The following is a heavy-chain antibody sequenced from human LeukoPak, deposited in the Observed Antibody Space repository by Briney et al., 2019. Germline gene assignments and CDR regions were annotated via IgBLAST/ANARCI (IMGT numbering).Heavy chain of an antibody. V-gene: IGHV4-59*01. CDR2: IYYSGST. CDR1: GGSISSYY. J-gene: IGHJ2*01. CDR3: ARRFSVAGTEHTYWYFDL. D-gene: IGHD6-19*01. Sequence: SETLSLTCTVSGGSISSYYWSWIRQPPGKGLEWIGYIYYSGSTNYNPSLKSRVTISVDTSKNQFSLKLSSVTAADTAVYYCARRFSVAGTEHTYWYFDLWGRGTLVTVSS.